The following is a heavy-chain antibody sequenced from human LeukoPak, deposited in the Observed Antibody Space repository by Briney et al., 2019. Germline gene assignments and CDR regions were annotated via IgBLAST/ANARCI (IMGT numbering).Heavy chain of an antibody. CDR2: IWYDGSNK. D-gene: IGHD1-14*01. CDR1: GFTFSSYG. Sequence: PGRSLRLSCAASGFTFSSYGMHWVRQAPGKGLEWVAVIWYDGSNKYYADSVKGRFTISRDNSKNTLYLQMNSLRAEDTAVYYCAGSSPHIYYYYGMDVWGKGTTVTVSS. V-gene: IGHV3-33*01. J-gene: IGHJ6*04. CDR3: AGSSPHIYYYYGMDV.